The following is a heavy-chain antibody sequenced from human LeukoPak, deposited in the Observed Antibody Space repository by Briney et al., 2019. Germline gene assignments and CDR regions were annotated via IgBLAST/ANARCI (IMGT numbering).Heavy chain of an antibody. CDR1: GFIFSSYW. D-gene: IGHD1-14*01. Sequence: PGGSLRLSCAASGFIFSSYWMSWVRQAPGKGLEWVANIKQDASEKYYVDSVKGRFTISRDNAKNSLYLQMNSLRAEGTAVYYCARAEWSRKEFDYWGQGTLVTVSS. J-gene: IGHJ4*02. V-gene: IGHV3-7*01. CDR3: ARAEWSRKEFDY. CDR2: IKQDASEK.